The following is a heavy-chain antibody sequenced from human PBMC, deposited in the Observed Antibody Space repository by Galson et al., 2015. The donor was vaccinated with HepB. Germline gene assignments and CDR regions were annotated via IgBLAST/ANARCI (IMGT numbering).Heavy chain of an antibody. Sequence: ETLSLTCIVSGGSISGSPYYWGWIRQPPGKGLEWIGSIYYSGNTHYNPSLRSRVTISVDTSKNQFSLHLSSVTAADTAVFYCARHSHSSGWYVFADLRGDYWGQGTQVIVSS. D-gene: IGHD6-19*01. CDR2: IYYSGNT. CDR3: ARHSHSSGWYVFADLRGDY. J-gene: IGHJ4*02. CDR1: GGSISGSPYY. V-gene: IGHV4-39*01.